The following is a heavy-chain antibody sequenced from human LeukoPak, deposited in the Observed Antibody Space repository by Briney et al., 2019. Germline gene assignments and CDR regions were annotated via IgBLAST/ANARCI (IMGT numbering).Heavy chain of an antibody. CDR3: ARDLKAVAGPFDY. J-gene: IGHJ4*02. V-gene: IGHV3-30*04. CDR2: ISYDGSNK. D-gene: IGHD6-19*01. CDR1: GFTFSSYA. Sequence: GRSLRLSCAASGFTFSSYAMHWVRQAPGKGLEWVAVISYDGSNKYYADSVKGRFTISRDNSKNTLYLQMNSLRAEDTAVYYCARDLKAVAGPFDYWGQGTLVTVSS.